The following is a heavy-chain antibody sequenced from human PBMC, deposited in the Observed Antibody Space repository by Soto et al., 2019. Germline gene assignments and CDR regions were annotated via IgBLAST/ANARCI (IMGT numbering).Heavy chain of an antibody. CDR3: ARDAPDCSGGSCYSAYYFDL. CDR2: VWYDGGNK. D-gene: IGHD2-15*01. J-gene: IGHJ2*01. V-gene: IGHV3-33*01. CDR1: GFTFGDYG. Sequence: QVQLVESGGGVVQPGRSLRLSCAASGFTFGDYGMHWVRQAPGKGLEWVAVVWYDGGNKYYADSVRGRFTISKDNSKNTLFLQMSSLRAEDTAVYYCARDAPDCSGGSCYSAYYFDLWGRGTLVTVSS.